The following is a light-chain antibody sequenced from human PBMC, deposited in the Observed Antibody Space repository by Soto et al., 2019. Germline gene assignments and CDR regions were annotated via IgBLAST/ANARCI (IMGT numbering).Light chain of an antibody. J-gene: IGKJ5*01. V-gene: IGKV3-20*01. Sequence: EIVLTQSPGTLSLSPGERSTLSCSASQNIRSNYLAWYQQKPGQAPRLLISDASTRAAGIPDRLSGSGSGTDFTLTISRLEPEDFAVYYCQQYGGSPISFGQGTRLEIK. CDR1: QNIRSNY. CDR2: DAS. CDR3: QQYGGSPIS.